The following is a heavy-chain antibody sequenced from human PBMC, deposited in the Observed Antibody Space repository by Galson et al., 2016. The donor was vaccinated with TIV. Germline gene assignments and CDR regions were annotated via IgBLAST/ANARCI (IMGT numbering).Heavy chain of an antibody. CDR2: INYDGST. CDR1: AASMGSYH. V-gene: IGHV4-59*08. D-gene: IGHD3-10*01. Sequence: LSLTCTVSAASMGSYHWSWIRPPPGRGLEWIGFINYDGSTHSNPSLKSRVTISIDTSKSRFSLNLSSVTVADTAVYFCATYLAGASGRGSWGQGVLVAVSS. CDR3: ATYLAGASGRGS. J-gene: IGHJ5*02.